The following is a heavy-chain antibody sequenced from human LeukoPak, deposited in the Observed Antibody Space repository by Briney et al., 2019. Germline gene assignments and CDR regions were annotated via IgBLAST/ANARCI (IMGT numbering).Heavy chain of an antibody. CDR2: IIPIFGTA. D-gene: IGHD4-23*01. Sequence: SVTVSCKASGGTFSSYAISWVRQAPGQGLEWMGGIIPIFGTANYAQKFQGRVTITADESTSTAYMELSSLRSEDTAVYYCARDHDYGGNREAFDIWGQGTMVTVSS. CDR1: GGTFSSYA. V-gene: IGHV1-69*13. J-gene: IGHJ3*02. CDR3: ARDHDYGGNREAFDI.